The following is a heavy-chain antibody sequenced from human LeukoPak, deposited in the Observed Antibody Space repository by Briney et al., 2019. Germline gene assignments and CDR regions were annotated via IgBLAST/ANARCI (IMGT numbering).Heavy chain of an antibody. D-gene: IGHD2-2*01. Sequence: PSETLSLTCTVSGGSISSYYWSWIRQPPGKGLGWIGYIYYSGSTNYNPSLKSRVTISVDTSKNQFSLKLSSVAAADTAVYYCARLAVPYYGMDVWGQGTTVTVSS. J-gene: IGHJ6*02. V-gene: IGHV4-59*08. CDR2: IYYSGST. CDR1: GGSISSYY. CDR3: ARLAVPYYGMDV.